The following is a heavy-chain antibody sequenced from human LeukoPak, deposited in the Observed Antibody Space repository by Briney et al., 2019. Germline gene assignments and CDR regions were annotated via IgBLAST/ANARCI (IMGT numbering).Heavy chain of an antibody. Sequence: GGSLRLSCAAFGFTFIYYTMNWVRQAPGKGLEWVSSIGSGSGYIYYAESVKGRFTISRDNAKSSLYLQMNSLRAEDTAVYYCATGHSYAPDYWGQGTLVTVSS. V-gene: IGHV3-21*01. CDR3: ATGHSYAPDY. D-gene: IGHD5-18*01. J-gene: IGHJ4*02. CDR1: GFTFIYYT. CDR2: IGSGSGYI.